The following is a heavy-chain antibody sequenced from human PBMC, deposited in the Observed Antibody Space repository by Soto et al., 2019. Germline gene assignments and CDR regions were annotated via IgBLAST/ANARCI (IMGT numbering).Heavy chain of an antibody. CDR3: ARVFKRCSGGSCYSFDY. D-gene: IGHD2-15*01. Sequence: SETLSLTCAVYGGSFSGYYWSWIRQPPGKGLEWIGEINHSGSTNYNPSLKSRVTISVDTSKNQFSLKLSSVTAADTAVYYCARVFKRCSGGSCYSFDYWGQGTLVTVSS. J-gene: IGHJ4*02. CDR2: INHSGST. V-gene: IGHV4-34*01. CDR1: GGSFSGYY.